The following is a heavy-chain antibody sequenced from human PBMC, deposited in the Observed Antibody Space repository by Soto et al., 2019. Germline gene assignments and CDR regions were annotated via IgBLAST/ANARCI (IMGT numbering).Heavy chain of an antibody. CDR3: AKDRGLPSPKYYFDY. J-gene: IGHJ4*02. CDR1: GFTFSSYA. D-gene: IGHD3-10*01. CDR2: ISYGGSNK. Sequence: PGGSLRLSCAASGFTFSSYAMHWVRQAPGKGLEWVAVISYGGSNKYYADSVKGRFTISRDNSKNTLYLQMNSLRAEDTAVYYCAKDRGLPSPKYYFDYWGQGTLVTVSS. V-gene: IGHV3-30-3*01.